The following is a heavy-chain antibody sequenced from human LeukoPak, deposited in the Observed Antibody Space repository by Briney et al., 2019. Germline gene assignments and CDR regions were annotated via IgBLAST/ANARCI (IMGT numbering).Heavy chain of an antibody. J-gene: IGHJ5*02. CDR2: ISWNSGSI. D-gene: IGHD2-8*01. Sequence: PGGSLRLSCAASGFTFDDYAMHWVRQAPGKGLEWVSGISWNSGSIGYADSVKGRFTISRDNAKNSLYLQMNSLRAEDTAVYYCARDRYCTNGVCPLSGANWFDPWGQGTLVTVSS. CDR3: ARDRYCTNGVCPLSGANWFDP. CDR1: GFTFDDYA. V-gene: IGHV3-9*01.